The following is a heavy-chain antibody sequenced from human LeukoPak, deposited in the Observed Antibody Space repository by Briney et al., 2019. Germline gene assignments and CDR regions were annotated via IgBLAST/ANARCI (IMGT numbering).Heavy chain of an antibody. CDR1: GYNFISYY. CDR2: INPSGGST. CDR3: ARTCSSSSCYMVH. D-gene: IGHD2-2*02. J-gene: IGHJ4*02. V-gene: IGHV1-46*01. Sequence: ASVKVSCKASGYNFISYYMHWVRQAPGQGLEWMGIINPSGGSTSYAQKFQDRVTMSRDTSTSTAYMELRSLRSDDTALYYCARTCSSSSCYMVHWGQGTLVTVSS.